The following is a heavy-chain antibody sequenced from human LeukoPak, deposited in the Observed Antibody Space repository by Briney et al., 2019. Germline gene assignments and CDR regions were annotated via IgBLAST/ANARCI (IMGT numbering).Heavy chain of an antibody. V-gene: IGHV3-30*03. J-gene: IGHJ4*02. CDR2: ISYDGSNK. D-gene: IGHD6-19*01. CDR3: ARDSSGWYRGQFDY. Sequence: GGSLRLSCAASGFTFSSYGMHWVRQAPGKGLKWVAVISYDGSNKYYADSVKGRFTISRDNSKNTLYLQMNSLRAEDTAVYYCARDSSGWYRGQFDYWGQGTLVTVSS. CDR1: GFTFSSYG.